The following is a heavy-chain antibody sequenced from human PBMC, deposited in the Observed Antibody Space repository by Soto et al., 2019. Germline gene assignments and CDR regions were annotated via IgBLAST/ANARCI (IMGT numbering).Heavy chain of an antibody. Sequence: DVQLVESGGTLVQPGGSLRLSCAASGFSFSDYDMHWVRQATGKGLEWVSGIGIAGDTYYSGSVKGRFTISRENAKNSLYLQMNSLTAGDTAVYSCARDRNGMDVWGQGTTVTVSS. CDR2: IGIAGDT. CDR1: GFSFSDYD. V-gene: IGHV3-13*01. CDR3: ARDRNGMDV. J-gene: IGHJ6*02.